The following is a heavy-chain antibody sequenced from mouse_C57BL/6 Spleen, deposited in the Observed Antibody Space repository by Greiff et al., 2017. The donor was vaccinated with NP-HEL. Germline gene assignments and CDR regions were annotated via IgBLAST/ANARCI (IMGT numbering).Heavy chain of an antibody. V-gene: IGHV1-80*01. D-gene: IGHD1-1*01. CDR1: GYAFSSYW. CDR3: ARWGGYYGSSYFDY. Sequence: LQQSGASVKISCKASGYAFSSYWMNWVKQRPGKGLEWIGQIYPGDGDTNYNGKFKGKATLTADKSSSTAYMQLSSLTSEDSAVYFCARWGGYYGSSYFDYWGQGTTLTVSS. J-gene: IGHJ2*01. CDR2: IYPGDGDT.